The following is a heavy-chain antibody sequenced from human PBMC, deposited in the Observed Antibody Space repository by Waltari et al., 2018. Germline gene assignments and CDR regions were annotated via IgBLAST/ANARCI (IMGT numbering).Heavy chain of an antibody. D-gene: IGHD6-13*01. CDR2: INSDGSST. CDR3: ARGPKGNFDY. CDR1: GFTFSRYW. J-gene: IGHJ4*02. Sequence: EVQLVESGGGLVQPGGSLRLSCAAAGFTFSRYWMHWVRQAPGKGLGWVSRINSDGSSTSYADSVKGRFTISRDNAKNTLYLQMNSLRAEDTAVYYCARGPKGNFDYWGQGTLVTVSS. V-gene: IGHV3-74*01.